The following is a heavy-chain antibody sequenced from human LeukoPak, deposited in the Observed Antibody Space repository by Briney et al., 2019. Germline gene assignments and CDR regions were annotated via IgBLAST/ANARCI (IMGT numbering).Heavy chain of an antibody. Sequence: AGGCLRLSCAAAGFTFSSYGMRWVRQAPGKGLEWVAVISYDGSNKYYADSVKGRFTISRDNSKNTLYLQMNSLRAEDTAVYYCAKDRAIVGLDYWGQGTLVTVSS. V-gene: IGHV3-30*18. CDR2: ISYDGSNK. CDR1: GFTFSSYG. CDR3: AKDRAIVGLDY. D-gene: IGHD1-26*01. J-gene: IGHJ4*02.